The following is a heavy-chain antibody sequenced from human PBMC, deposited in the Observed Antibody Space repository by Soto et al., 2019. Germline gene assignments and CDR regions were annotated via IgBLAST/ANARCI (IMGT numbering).Heavy chain of an antibody. D-gene: IGHD2-2*01. Sequence: SSETPSLTCTVSGGSISSGGYYWSWIRQHPGKGLEWIGYIYYSGSTYYNPSLKSRVTISVDTSKNQFSLKLSSVTAADTAVYYCARDHGVLVPAARWYYYYGMDVWGQGTTVTDSS. CDR1: GGSISSGGYY. J-gene: IGHJ6*02. CDR2: IYYSGST. V-gene: IGHV4-31*03. CDR3: ARDHGVLVPAARWYYYYGMDV.